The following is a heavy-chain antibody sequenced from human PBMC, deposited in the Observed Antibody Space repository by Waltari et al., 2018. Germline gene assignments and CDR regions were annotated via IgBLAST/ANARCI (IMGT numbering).Heavy chain of an antibody. CDR1: GFTLDDYG. Sequence: EVQLVVSGGGVVRPGGSLQPSCAASGFTLDDYGMSWVCQAPGKWLECVSGFDWNGGSTGYADSVKGRFTISRDNAKNSLYLQMNSLRAEDTALYHCARAPETYYYDSSGYSAPNFDYWGQGTLVTVSS. CDR3: ARAPETYYYDSSGYSAPNFDY. V-gene: IGHV3-20*01. J-gene: IGHJ4*02. CDR2: FDWNGGST. D-gene: IGHD3-22*01.